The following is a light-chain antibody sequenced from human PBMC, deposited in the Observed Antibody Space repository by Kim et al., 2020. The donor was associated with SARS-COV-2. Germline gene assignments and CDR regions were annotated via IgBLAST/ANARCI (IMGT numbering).Light chain of an antibody. CDR1: SLKNYY. CDR2: GKN. V-gene: IGLV3-19*01. J-gene: IGLJ2*01. Sequence: SSELTQDPAVSVALGQTVRITCQGDSLKNYYATWYQQKPGQAPVVVIYGKNSRPSEIPDRFSGSSSGNTASLTITGAQAEDEADYYCNSRDISGDPVIFGGGTQLTVL. CDR3: NSRDISGDPVI.